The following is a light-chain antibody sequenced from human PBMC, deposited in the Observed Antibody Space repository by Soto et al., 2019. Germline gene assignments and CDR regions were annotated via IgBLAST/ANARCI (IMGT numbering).Light chain of an antibody. CDR1: SSDVGGYNY. V-gene: IGLV2-14*01. CDR3: SSYTSSSTRV. CDR2: EVS. Sequence: QSALTQPASVSGSPGQSITISCTGTSSDVGGYNYVSWYQQHPGKAPKLMIYEVSNRPSGVSNRFSGSKSCNTASLTISGLQAEDEADYCCSSYTSSSTRVFGGGTKLTVL. J-gene: IGLJ3*02.